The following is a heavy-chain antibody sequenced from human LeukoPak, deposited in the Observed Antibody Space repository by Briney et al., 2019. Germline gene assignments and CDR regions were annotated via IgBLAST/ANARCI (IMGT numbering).Heavy chain of an antibody. CDR1: GGSISGYC. CDR3: ARAPAVFGSTCPLHD. D-gene: IGHD2-2*01. J-gene: IGHJ4*02. V-gene: IGHV4-4*07. CDR2: IYASGRT. Sequence: PSETLSLTCTVSGGSISGYCLNWIRQPAGKGLEWIGRIYASGRTNYYPSLKSRITMQVDQHEKQLSLELASLPAAGTAVYFCARAPAVFGSTCPLHDGGEGTLVSVSS.